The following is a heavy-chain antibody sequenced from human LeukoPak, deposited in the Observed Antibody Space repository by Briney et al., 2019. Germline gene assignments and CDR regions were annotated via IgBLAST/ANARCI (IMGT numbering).Heavy chain of an antibody. V-gene: IGHV4-39*01. Sequence: SETLSLTCTVSGGSISSSYYYWGWIRQPPGKGLEWIGSIYYSGSTYYNPSLRSRVTISVDTSKNQFSLKLSSVTAADTAVYYCARHLIAVAGTGSVFDIWGQGTTVTVSS. CDR3: ARHLIAVAGTGSVFDI. CDR1: GGSISSSYYY. D-gene: IGHD6-19*01. CDR2: IYYSGST. J-gene: IGHJ3*02.